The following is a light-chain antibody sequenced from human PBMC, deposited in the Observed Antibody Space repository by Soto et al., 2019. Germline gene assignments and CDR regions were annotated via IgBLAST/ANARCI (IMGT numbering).Light chain of an antibody. CDR3: AAWDDGLSGLV. J-gene: IGLJ2*01. CDR2: SDN. Sequence: QAVVTQPPSTSGTPGQRVTISCSGSSSNIGSNTVSWYQQLPGMAPKLLIYSDNQRPSGVPDRFSGSKSGTSASLAISGLQSEDKGDYYCAAWDDGLSGLVFGGGTKLTVL. V-gene: IGLV1-44*01. CDR1: SSNIGSNT.